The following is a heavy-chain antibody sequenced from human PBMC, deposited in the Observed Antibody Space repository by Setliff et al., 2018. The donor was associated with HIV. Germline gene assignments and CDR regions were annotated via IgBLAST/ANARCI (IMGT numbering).Heavy chain of an antibody. CDR2: IYYSGST. V-gene: IGHV4-59*01. J-gene: IGHJ4*02. CDR3: ASMERGSGFSNRNYFDY. Sequence: SETLSLTCTVSGGSISSYYWSWIRQPPGKGLEWIGYIYYSGSTNYNPSLKSRVTISVDTSKNQFSLKLSSVTAADTAVYYCASMERGSGFSNRNYFDYWGQGRLVTVSS. CDR1: GGSISSYY. D-gene: IGHD6-19*01.